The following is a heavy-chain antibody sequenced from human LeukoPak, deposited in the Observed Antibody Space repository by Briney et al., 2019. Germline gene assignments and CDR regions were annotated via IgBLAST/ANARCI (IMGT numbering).Heavy chain of an antibody. CDR1: GLTFSSYW. J-gene: IGHJ5*02. V-gene: IGHV3-74*01. D-gene: IGHD3-10*01. CDR3: VPYGSAGFDP. Sequence: GGSLRLSCAASGLTFSSYWMHWVRQAPGKGLVWVSRINSDGSTTNYADSVKGRFTISRNNAKNTLHLQMNSLRAEDTAVYYCVPYGSAGFDPWGQGTLVTVSS. CDR2: INSDGSTT.